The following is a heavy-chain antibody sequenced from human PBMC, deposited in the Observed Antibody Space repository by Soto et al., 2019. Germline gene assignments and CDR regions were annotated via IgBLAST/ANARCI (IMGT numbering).Heavy chain of an antibody. V-gene: IGHV4-34*01. CDR3: AGPNDSSGYYYAY. CDR1: GGSFSGYY. J-gene: IGHJ4*02. Sequence: SQTLSLTCAVYGGSFSGYYWSWIRQPPGKGLEWIGEINHSGSTNYNPSLKSRVTISVDTSKNQFSLKLSSVTAADTAVYYCAGPNDSSGYYYAYWGQGTLVTVSS. D-gene: IGHD3-22*01. CDR2: INHSGST.